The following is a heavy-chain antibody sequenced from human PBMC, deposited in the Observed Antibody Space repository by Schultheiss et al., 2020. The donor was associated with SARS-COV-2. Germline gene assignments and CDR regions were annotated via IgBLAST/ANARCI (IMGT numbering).Heavy chain of an antibody. CDR3: ARFGVQGFDP. CDR1: GGSISSGGYY. J-gene: IGHJ5*02. CDR2: IYYSGST. D-gene: IGHD3-16*01. V-gene: IGHV4-39*07. Sequence: SETLSLTCTVSGGSISSGGYYWSWIRQPPGKGLEWIGSIYYSGSTSSNPSLKSRVTISLDTAKKQLSLILSSVTAADTAVYYCARFGVQGFDPWGQGTLVTVSS.